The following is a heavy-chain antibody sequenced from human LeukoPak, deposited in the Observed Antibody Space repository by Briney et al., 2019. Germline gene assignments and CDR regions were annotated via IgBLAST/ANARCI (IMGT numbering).Heavy chain of an antibody. CDR2: IIPIFGTA. CDR3: AREIPLLGYCSSTSCYSYYFDY. Sequence: SVKVSCKASGGTFSSYAISWVRQAPGQGLEWMGGIIPIFGTANYAQKFQGRVTITADESTSTAYMELSSLRSEDTAVYYCAREIPLLGYCSSTSCYSYYFDYWGLGTLVTVSS. D-gene: IGHD2-2*01. V-gene: IGHV1-69*01. CDR1: GGTFSSYA. J-gene: IGHJ4*02.